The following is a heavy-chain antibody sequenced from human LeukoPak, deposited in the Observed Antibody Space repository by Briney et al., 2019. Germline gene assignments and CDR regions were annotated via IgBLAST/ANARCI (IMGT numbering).Heavy chain of an antibody. CDR3: TRGWDPFHY. Sequence: GGSLRLSCTASGFIFGDYAMSWFRQAPGKGLEWVTFIRSKPYGGTTEYAASVNGRFTISRDDSKSIAYLQMNSLKTEDTAMYYCTRGWDPFHYWGQGTLVTVSS. D-gene: IGHD1-26*01. J-gene: IGHJ4*02. V-gene: IGHV3-49*03. CDR2: IRSKPYGGTT. CDR1: GFIFGDYA.